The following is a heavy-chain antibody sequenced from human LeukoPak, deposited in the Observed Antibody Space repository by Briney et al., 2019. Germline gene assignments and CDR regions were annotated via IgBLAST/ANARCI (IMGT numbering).Heavy chain of an antibody. CDR3: ASSGYCSGGSCYSF. J-gene: IGHJ4*02. D-gene: IGHD2-15*01. CDR1: GGSISSSSYY. V-gene: IGHV4-39*07. Sequence: SETLSLTCTVSGGSISSSSYYWGWIRQPPGKGLEWIGSIYYSGSTYYNPSLKSRVTISVDTSKNQFSLKLSSVTAADTAVYYCASSGYCSGGSCYSFWGQGTLVTVFS. CDR2: IYYSGST.